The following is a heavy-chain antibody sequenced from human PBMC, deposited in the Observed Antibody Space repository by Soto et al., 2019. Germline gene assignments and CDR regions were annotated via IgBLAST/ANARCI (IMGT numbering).Heavy chain of an antibody. CDR2: INHSGCT. J-gene: IGHJ4*02. CDR1: GWSFSGYY. V-gene: IGHV4-34*01. Sequence: QVQLQQWGAGLLKPSETLSLTCAVYGWSFSGYYWSWIRQPPGKGLEWIGEINHSGCTNYNPSLKSRVTISVDTSKNQFSLKLSSVTAADTAVYYCARGRDAGRSFDYWGQGTLVTVSS. CDR3: ARGRDAGRSFDY.